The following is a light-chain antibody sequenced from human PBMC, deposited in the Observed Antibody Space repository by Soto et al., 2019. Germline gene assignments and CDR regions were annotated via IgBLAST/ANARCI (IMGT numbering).Light chain of an antibody. J-gene: IGLJ2*01. CDR1: SNDVGGYNF. V-gene: IGLV2-14*01. Sequence: QSALTQPASVSGSPGPSITMSCTGTSNDVGGYNFVSWYQQHPGNAPPLIIYEVTDRPSGVSNRFSGSKSGSTDSLTISGLQSEDEADYSCSSYTRRNTLAFGGGTKLTVL. CDR3: SSYTRRNTLA. CDR2: EVT.